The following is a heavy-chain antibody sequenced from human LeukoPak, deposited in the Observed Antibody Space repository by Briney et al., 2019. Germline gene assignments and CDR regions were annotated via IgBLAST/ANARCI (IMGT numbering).Heavy chain of an antibody. CDR1: GGSISSYY. CDR3: AGHHPRNTVDF. CDR2: IYYSGST. D-gene: IGHD2/OR15-2a*01. V-gene: IGHV4-59*08. Sequence: SETLSLTCTVSGGSISSYYWSWIRQPPGKGLEWIGYIYYSGSTNYNPSLKSRVTTSVDTSKNQFSLKLSSVTAADTAVYYCAGHHPRNTVDFWGQGTLVTVSS. J-gene: IGHJ4*02.